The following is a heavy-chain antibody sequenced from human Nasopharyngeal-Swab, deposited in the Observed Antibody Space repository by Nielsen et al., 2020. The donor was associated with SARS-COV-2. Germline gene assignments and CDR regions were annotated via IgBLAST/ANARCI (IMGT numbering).Heavy chain of an antibody. CDR3: AKAGASIPGNWFDR. CDR2: INPNNGET. Sequence: ASVKVSCKASGYTFTRHAIHWVRQAPGQGLEWMGWINPNNGETKYSQKFQDRVTITRDTSATIVYMELSSLRSRETAVYYCAKAGASIPGNWFDRWGQGTLVSVSS. D-gene: IGHD2-21*01. V-gene: IGHV1-3*01. J-gene: IGHJ5*02. CDR1: GYTFTRHA.